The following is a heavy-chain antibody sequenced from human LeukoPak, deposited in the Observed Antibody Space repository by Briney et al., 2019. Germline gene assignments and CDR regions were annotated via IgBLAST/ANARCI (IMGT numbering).Heavy chain of an antibody. CDR3: ARDRVFQNILTGYGMDV. D-gene: IGHD3-9*01. J-gene: IGHJ6*02. V-gene: IGHV7-4-1*02. CDR2: INTNTGNP. CDR1: GYTFTSYA. Sequence: ASVKVSCKASGYTFTSYAMNWVRQAPGQGLEWMGWINTNTGNPTYAQGFTGRFVFSLDTSVSTAYLQISSLKAEDTAVYYCARDRVFQNILTGYGMDVWGQGTTVTVSS.